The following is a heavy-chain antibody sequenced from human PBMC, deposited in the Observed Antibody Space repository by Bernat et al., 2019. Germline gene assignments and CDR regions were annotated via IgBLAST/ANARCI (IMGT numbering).Heavy chain of an antibody. D-gene: IGHD3-10*01. CDR3: ARDRYGSGEIPDY. V-gene: IGHV3-33*01. Sequence: QVQLVESGGGVVQPGRSLRLSCAASGFTFSSYGMHWVRQAPGKGLEWVAVIWYDGSNKYYADSVKGRFTISRDNSKNTLYLQMNSLRAEDTAVYYCARDRYGSGEIPDYWGQGNLVTVSS. CDR1: GFTFSSYG. J-gene: IGHJ4*02. CDR2: IWYDGSNK.